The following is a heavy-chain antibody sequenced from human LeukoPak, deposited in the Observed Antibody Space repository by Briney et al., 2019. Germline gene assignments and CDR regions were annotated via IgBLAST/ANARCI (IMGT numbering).Heavy chain of an antibody. J-gene: IGHJ4*02. CDR3: ARLDYYYDSSGYSY. D-gene: IGHD3-22*01. CDR1: GYTFTSYG. Sequence: ASVKVSCKASGYTFTSYGISWVRQAPGQGLEWMGWISAYNGNTNYVQKLQGRVTMTTDTSTSTAYMELRSLRSDDTAVYYCARLDYYYDSSGYSYWGQGTLVTVSS. V-gene: IGHV1-18*01. CDR2: ISAYNGNT.